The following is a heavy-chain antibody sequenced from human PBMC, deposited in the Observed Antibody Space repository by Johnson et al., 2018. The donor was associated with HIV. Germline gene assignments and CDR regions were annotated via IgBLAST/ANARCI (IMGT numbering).Heavy chain of an antibody. CDR2: ISGSGGST. J-gene: IGHJ3*02. CDR1: GFTFSSYA. V-gene: IGHV3-23*04. CDR3: AKDGGSPDDAFDI. Sequence: VQLVESGGGLVQPGGSLRLSCAASGFTFSSYAMSWVRQAPGKGLEWVSAISGSGGSTYYADSVQGRLTISRDNSKNTLYPQMNSLRAEDTAVYYCAKDGGSPDDAFDIWGQGTMVTVSS. D-gene: IGHD1-14*01.